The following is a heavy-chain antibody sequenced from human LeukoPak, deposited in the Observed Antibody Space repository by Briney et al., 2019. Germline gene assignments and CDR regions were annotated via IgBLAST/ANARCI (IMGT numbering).Heavy chain of an antibody. Sequence: GRSLRLSCAASGFTFSSYGMHWVRQAPGKGLEWVAVMSYDGSNKYYADSVKGRFTISRDNAKNSLYVQMNSLRAEDTAVYYCARVSVICGGDCFDYWGQGTLVTVSS. V-gene: IGHV3-30*03. CDR2: MSYDGSNK. D-gene: IGHD2-21*01. CDR1: GFTFSSYG. J-gene: IGHJ4*02. CDR3: ARVSVICGGDCFDY.